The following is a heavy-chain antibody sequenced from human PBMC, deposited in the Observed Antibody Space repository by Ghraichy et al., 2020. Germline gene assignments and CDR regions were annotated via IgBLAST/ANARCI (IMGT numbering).Heavy chain of an antibody. Sequence: GESLNISCAASGFTFREFWMNWVRQAPGKGLEWVSSIDINGYDIYYADSVRGRFIISRDNGKNSLFLQMNSLRDEDTAVYYCARGQYNSSPDYWGQGTLVTVSS. CDR1: GFTFREFW. V-gene: IGHV3-48*02. CDR3: ARGQYNSSPDY. D-gene: IGHD2/OR15-2a*01. J-gene: IGHJ4*02. CDR2: IDINGYDI.